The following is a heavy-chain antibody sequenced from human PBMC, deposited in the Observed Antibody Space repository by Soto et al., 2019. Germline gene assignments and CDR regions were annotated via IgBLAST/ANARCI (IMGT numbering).Heavy chain of an antibody. Sequence: EVQLVESGGGLIQPGGSLRLSCAASGFTVTNKYMTWVRQAPGKGLEWVSVIYSGGSTSYADSVKGRFTISRDNSKKLLYLQMHSLRAEDTAVYYCARVDYGDYGWYFDLGGRGTLVTVSS. J-gene: IGHJ2*01. V-gene: IGHV3-53*01. CDR2: IYSGGST. D-gene: IGHD4-17*01. CDR1: GFTVTNKY. CDR3: ARVDYGDYGWYFDL.